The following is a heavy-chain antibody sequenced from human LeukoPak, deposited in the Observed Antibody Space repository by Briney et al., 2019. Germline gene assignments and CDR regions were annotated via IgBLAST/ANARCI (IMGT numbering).Heavy chain of an antibody. V-gene: IGHV3-33*01. CDR3: ARADCGGDCYSRPDY. CDR1: GFTFSTYG. J-gene: IGHJ4*02. CDR2: IWYDGSNK. D-gene: IGHD2-21*02. Sequence: GGSLGLSCAASGFTFSTYGMHWVRQAPGKGLEWVAVIWYDGSNKYYADSVKGRFTISRDNSKNTLYLQMNSLRAEDTAVYYCARADCGGDCYSRPDYWGQGTLVTVSS.